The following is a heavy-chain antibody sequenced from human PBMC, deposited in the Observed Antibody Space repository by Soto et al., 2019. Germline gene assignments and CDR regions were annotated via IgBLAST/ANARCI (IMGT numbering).Heavy chain of an antibody. CDR3: VRTAREGAVAPHWFDR. D-gene: IGHD2-21*02. J-gene: IGHJ5*02. V-gene: IGHV4-30-4*01. Sequence: SETLSLTCTVSGASIRSTDYYWSWIRQAPXKGLEWIGYVYYTGSTYYNPSLMSRLTISVDTSKNQFSLKLTSVTAAETAVYYCVRTAREGAVAPHWFDRWGQGTQVTVSS. CDR2: VYYTGST. CDR1: GASIRSTDYY.